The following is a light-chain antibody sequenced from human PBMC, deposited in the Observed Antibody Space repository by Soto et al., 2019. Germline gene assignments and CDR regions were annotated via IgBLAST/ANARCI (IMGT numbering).Light chain of an antibody. V-gene: IGKV1-5*03. CDR1: QTISSW. CDR2: KAS. Sequence: DIQMTQSPSPLSGSVGDRVTITCRASQTISSWLAWYQQKPGKAPKLLIYKASTLKSGVPSRFSGSGSGTEFTLTISSLQPDDFATYYCQHYNSYSEAVGQGTKVDSK. J-gene: IGKJ1*01. CDR3: QHYNSYSEA.